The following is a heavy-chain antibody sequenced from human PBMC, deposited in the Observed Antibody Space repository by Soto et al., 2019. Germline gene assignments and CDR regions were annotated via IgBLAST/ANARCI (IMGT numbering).Heavy chain of an antibody. Sequence: ASVKVSCKASGYTFTSYGISWVRQAPGQGLEWMGWISAYNGNTNYAQKLQGRVTMTTDTSTSTAYMELRSLRSDDPAVYYCARLTPGYSSSYYYYMDVWGKGTTVTVSS. CDR1: GYTFTSYG. CDR2: ISAYNGNT. J-gene: IGHJ6*03. CDR3: ARLTPGYSSSYYYYMDV. D-gene: IGHD6-13*01. V-gene: IGHV1-18*01.